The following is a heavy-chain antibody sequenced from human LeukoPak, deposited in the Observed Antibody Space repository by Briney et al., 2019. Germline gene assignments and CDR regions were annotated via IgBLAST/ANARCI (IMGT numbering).Heavy chain of an antibody. CDR1: GYTFTSYA. V-gene: IGHV1-3*01. D-gene: IGHD3-22*01. Sequence: GASVKVSCKASGYTFTSYAMHWVRQAPGQRLEWMGWINAGNGNTKYSQKFQGRVTITRDTSASTAYMELSSLRSEDTAVYYCAREETMYYYDSSGYLDYWGQGTLVTVSS. J-gene: IGHJ4*02. CDR2: INAGNGNT. CDR3: AREETMYYYDSSGYLDY.